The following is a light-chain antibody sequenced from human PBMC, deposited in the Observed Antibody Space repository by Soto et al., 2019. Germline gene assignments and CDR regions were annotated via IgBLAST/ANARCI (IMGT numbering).Light chain of an antibody. V-gene: IGLV1-51*01. CDR1: SSNIGNNY. J-gene: IGLJ3*02. CDR3: ATWDSSLSAWL. Sequence: QSVLTQPPSVSAAPGQKVTISCSGGSSNIGNNYVSWYQQVAGTTPKRPIFDNNKRPSGIPDRFSGSKSGTSATLGIAGLQTGDEADYYCATWDSSLSAWLFGGGTKVTVL. CDR2: DNN.